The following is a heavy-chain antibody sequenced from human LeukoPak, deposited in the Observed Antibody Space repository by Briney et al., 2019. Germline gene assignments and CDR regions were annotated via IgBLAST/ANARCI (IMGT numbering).Heavy chain of an antibody. D-gene: IGHD2-2*01. CDR1: GGSISSGSYY. CDR3: ARDVADCSSTSCYSHYYYMDV. V-gene: IGHV4-61*01. CDR2: IYYSGST. Sequence: SQTLSLTCTVSGGSISSGSYYWSWIRQPPGKGLEWIGYIYYSGSTNYNPSLKSRVTISVDTSKNQLSLKLSSVTAADTAVYYCARDVADCSSTSCYSHYYYMDVWGKGTTVTVSS. J-gene: IGHJ6*03.